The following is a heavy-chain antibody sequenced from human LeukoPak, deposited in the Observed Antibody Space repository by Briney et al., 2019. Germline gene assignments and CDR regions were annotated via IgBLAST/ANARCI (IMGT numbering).Heavy chain of an antibody. Sequence: GGSLRLSCVASGFTFSSSWMYWVRQAPGKGLVWASRISSDGSSTTYADSVKGRFTISRDNAKNTLYLQMNSLRVEDTAVYYCARSEVAYYGFFDYWGQGTLVTVSS. V-gene: IGHV3-74*01. CDR1: GFTFSSSW. CDR3: ARSEVAYYGFFDY. J-gene: IGHJ4*02. D-gene: IGHD3-10*01. CDR2: ISSDGSST.